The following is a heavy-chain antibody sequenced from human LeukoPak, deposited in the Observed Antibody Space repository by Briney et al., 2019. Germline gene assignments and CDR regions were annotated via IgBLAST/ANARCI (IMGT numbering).Heavy chain of an antibody. CDR2: ISGSGGSA. D-gene: IGHD6-19*01. CDR1: GFTFSSYA. J-gene: IGHJ4*02. V-gene: IGHV3-23*01. Sequence: GGSLRLSCAASGFTFSSYAMSWVRQAPGKGLGWVSAISGSGGSAYYADSVKGRFTISRDNSKNTLYLQMNSLRAEDTAVYYCAKGAIAVAGSGYYFDYWGQGTLVTVSS. CDR3: AKGAIAVAGSGYYFDY.